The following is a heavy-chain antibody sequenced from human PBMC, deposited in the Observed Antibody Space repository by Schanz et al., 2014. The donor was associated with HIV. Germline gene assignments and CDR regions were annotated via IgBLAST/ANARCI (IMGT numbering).Heavy chain of an antibody. Sequence: EVQLVESGGGLVQPGGSLTLSCAASGFSFSDYWMHWVRQDPGKGLLWVSRMNSDGSSRLYADSVKGRFTISRDNAKNTLYLQMKSLRDEDTTVYYCARRSSDSGYYDNWGQGTLVTVSS. D-gene: IGHD1-26*01. CDR3: ARRSSDSGYYDN. CDR1: GFSFSDYW. CDR2: MNSDGSSR. J-gene: IGHJ4*02. V-gene: IGHV3-74*01.